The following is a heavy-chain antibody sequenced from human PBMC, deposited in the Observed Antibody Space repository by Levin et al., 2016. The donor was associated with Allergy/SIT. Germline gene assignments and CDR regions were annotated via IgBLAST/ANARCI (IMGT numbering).Heavy chain of an antibody. V-gene: IGHV3-23*01. CDR1: GFTFNNHG. CDR2: ITYNGDTS. Sequence: GESLKISCTASGFTFNNHGMSWVRQAPGKGLEWVSGITYNGDTSYYSDSVKGRFTISRDNSKNTLSLQMNSLRAEDTALYYCVRDLHRALESWGQGTLVTVSS. J-gene: IGHJ4*02. D-gene: IGHD1-14*01. CDR3: VRDLHRALES.